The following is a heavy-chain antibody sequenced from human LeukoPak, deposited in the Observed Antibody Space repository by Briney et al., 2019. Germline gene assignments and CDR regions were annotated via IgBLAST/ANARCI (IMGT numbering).Heavy chain of an antibody. Sequence: ASVKVSCKASGYTFTSYGISWVRQAPGQGLEWMGWISAYNGNTSYAQKFQGRVTMTRDTSTSTVYMELSSLRSEDTAVYYCARALAAAGTGADYFDYWGQGTLVTVSS. J-gene: IGHJ4*02. CDR1: GYTFTSYG. CDR3: ARALAAAGTGADYFDY. V-gene: IGHV1-18*01. CDR2: ISAYNGNT. D-gene: IGHD6-13*01.